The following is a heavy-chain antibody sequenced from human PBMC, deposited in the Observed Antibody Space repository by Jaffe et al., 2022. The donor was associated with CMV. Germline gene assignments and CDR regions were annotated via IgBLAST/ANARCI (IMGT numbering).Heavy chain of an antibody. CDR1: GGSISNDNW. CDR3: AKNGAFNMDV. J-gene: IGHJ6*03. Sequence: QVQLQESGPGLVKPSGTLSLTCAVSGGSISNDNWWSWVRQSPGKGPEWIGEIHHIRNTNYSPSFKGRVTISLDKSKNQFSLNLTSVTAADTAVFYCAKNGAFNMDVWGKGASVTVSS. D-gene: IGHD3-10*01. CDR2: IHHIRNT. V-gene: IGHV4-4*02.